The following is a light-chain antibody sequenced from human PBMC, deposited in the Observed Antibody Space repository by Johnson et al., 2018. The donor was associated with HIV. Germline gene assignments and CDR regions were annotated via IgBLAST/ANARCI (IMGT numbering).Light chain of an antibody. CDR2: ENN. V-gene: IGLV1-51*02. CDR3: GTWDSSLSAEV. Sequence: QLVLTQPPSVSAAPGQKVTISCSGSSSNIGNNYVSRYQQLPGTAPKLLIYENNKRPSGIPDRFSGSKSGTSATLGITGLQTGDEADYYCGTWDSSLSAEVVGTGTKVTVL. CDR1: SSNIGNNY. J-gene: IGLJ1*01.